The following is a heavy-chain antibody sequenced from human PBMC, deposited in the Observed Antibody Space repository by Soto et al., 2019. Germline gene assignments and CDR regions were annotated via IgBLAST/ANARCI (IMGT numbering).Heavy chain of an antibody. D-gene: IGHD3-10*01. J-gene: IGHJ4*02. CDR1: GFSFSHYW. CDR2: ISPYGRTT. CDR3: ADSWLPTSY. V-gene: IGHV3-74*01. Sequence: PGGSMRLSCAASGFSFSHYWMHWVRQAPGKGLVWVSRISPYGRTTTYAASVKGGFTISRDNAKSTLYLQINSLTVEDGAVYYCADSWLPTSYWGPGTMVTVSS.